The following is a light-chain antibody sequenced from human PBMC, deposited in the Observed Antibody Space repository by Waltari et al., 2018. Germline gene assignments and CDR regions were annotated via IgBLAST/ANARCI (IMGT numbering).Light chain of an antibody. V-gene: IGLV2-14*03. J-gene: IGLJ1*01. CDR3: NSYTSDNTFV. CDR1: SRHGGGYND. Sequence: QSALTQPASQFGCPGPAITIPFTGTSRHGGGYNDVSWYQHYPGKAPKLLIYDVSQRPSRVSNRFSASRSGNTASLTISGLQAEDEADYYCNSYTSDNTFVFGTGTKVTVL. CDR2: DVS.